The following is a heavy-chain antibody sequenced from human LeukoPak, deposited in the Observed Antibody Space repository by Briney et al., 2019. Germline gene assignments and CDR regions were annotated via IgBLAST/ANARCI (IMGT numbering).Heavy chain of an antibody. CDR1: GFTFDAYA. V-gene: IGHV3-9*01. Sequence: GRSLRLSCAASGFTFDAYAMHWVRQAPGKGLGGVSGINWNSGRIGYAASVKGRFIISRDNAKNSLYLQMNSLRAEDTAFYFCTKEVSGGIDYWGQGTLVTVSS. D-gene: IGHD3-10*01. CDR2: INWNSGRI. J-gene: IGHJ4*02. CDR3: TKEVSGGIDY.